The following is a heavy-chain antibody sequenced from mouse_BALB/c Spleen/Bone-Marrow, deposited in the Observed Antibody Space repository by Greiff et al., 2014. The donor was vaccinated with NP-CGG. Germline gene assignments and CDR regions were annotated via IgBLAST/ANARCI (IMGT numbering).Heavy chain of an antibody. V-gene: IGHV1-14*01. Sequence: VQLQQSGPELVKPGASVKMSCKASGYTFTSYIMHWVKQKPGQGLEWIGYINPYNDDTKYNEKSEGKATLTSDKSSSTAYMELSSLTSEDSAVYYCARSYGSPFDYWGQGTTLTVSS. J-gene: IGHJ2*01. CDR3: ARSYGSPFDY. D-gene: IGHD1-1*01. CDR1: GYTFTSYI. CDR2: INPYNDDT.